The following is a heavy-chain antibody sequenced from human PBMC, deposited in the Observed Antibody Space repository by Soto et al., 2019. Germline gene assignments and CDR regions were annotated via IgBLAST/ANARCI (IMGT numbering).Heavy chain of an antibody. CDR3: ARDTYHSDNGGLNTRYFHY. D-gene: IGHD3-22*01. J-gene: IGHJ4*02. Sequence: PSETLSLTCTVSGGSISSYYWSWIRQPPEKGLEWIGYIYYSGSTNYNPSLESRVTISVDTSKNHFSLKLGSVTAADTAVYYCARDTYHSDNGGLNTRYFHYWGQGSLVTVSS. CDR1: GGSISSYY. CDR2: IYYSGST. V-gene: IGHV4-59*01.